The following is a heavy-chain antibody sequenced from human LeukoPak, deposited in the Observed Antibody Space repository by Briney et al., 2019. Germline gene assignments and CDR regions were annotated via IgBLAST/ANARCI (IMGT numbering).Heavy chain of an antibody. D-gene: IGHD6-19*01. CDR3: ARDRDSSGWYEGFDY. Sequence: GGSLRLSCAASGFTFSSSAMHWVRQAPDKGLEWVAVISYDGSNKYYADSVKGRFTISRDNSRNTLYLQMNSLRADDTAVYYCARDRDSSGWYEGFDYWGQGTLVTVCS. V-gene: IGHV3-30-3*01. J-gene: IGHJ4*02. CDR1: GFTFSSSA. CDR2: ISYDGSNK.